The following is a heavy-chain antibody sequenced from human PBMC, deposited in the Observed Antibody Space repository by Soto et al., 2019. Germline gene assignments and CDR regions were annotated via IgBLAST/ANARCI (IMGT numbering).Heavy chain of an antibody. CDR3: VRRVSGNYDY. Sequence: EVQLAESGGGMVQPGGSLRLSCVASGFTFSSYDMHWVRKAPGKGLEYVSSISSNGGTTYYGNSVKGRFTISRDNSKNTLYLQMGSLRAEDIAVYYCVRRVSGNYDYWGQGTLVTVSS. CDR2: ISSNGGTT. J-gene: IGHJ4*02. V-gene: IGHV3-64*01. CDR1: GFTFSSYD. D-gene: IGHD1-7*01.